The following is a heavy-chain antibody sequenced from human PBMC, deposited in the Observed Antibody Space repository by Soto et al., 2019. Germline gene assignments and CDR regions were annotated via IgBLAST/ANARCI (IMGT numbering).Heavy chain of an antibody. CDR1: GFTFSSYA. J-gene: IGHJ3*01. CDR2: ISSNGGST. D-gene: IGHD2-2*01. V-gene: IGHV3-64*01. CDR3: ATLFWGRYQLLQGHQL. Sequence: EVQLVESGGGLVQPGGSLRLSCAASGFTFSSYAMHWVRQAPGKGLEYVSAISSNGGSTYYANSVKGRFTISRDNSKNTLYLRMGSLRAEDMAVYYCATLFWGRYQLLQGHQLWGQGTMVTVSS.